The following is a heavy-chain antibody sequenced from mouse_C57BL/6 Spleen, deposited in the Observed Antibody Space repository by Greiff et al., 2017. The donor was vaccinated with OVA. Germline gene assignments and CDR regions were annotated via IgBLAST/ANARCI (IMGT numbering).Heavy chain of an antibody. Sequence: EVHLVESGPELVKPGASVKISCKASGYSFTDYNMNWVKQSNGKSLEWIGVINPNYGTTSYNQKLKGKATLTVDQSSSTAYMQLNSLTSEDSAVYYCARGRIYYGNPMDYWGQGTSVTVSS. D-gene: IGHD2-1*01. CDR3: ARGRIYYGNPMDY. J-gene: IGHJ4*01. V-gene: IGHV1-39*01. CDR1: GYSFTDYN. CDR2: INPNYGTT.